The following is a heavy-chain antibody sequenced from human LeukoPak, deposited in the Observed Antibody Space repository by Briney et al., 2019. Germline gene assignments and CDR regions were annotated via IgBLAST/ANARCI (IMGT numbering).Heavy chain of an antibody. CDR1: GFTFSSYA. CDR3: XRLPLKLHDYGXYYFDY. CDR2: ISGSGGST. V-gene: IGHV3-23*01. D-gene: IGHD4-17*01. J-gene: IGHJ4*01. Sequence: GGSLRLSCAASGFTFSSYAMSWVRQAPGKGLEWVSAISGSGGSTYYADSVKGRFTISRDNSKNTLYLQMNSLRAEDTAVYYCXRLPLKLHDYGXYYFDYWGXGXLXXVS.